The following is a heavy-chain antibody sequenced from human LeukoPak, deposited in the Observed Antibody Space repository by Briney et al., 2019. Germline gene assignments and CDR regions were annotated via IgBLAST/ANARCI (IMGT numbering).Heavy chain of an antibody. CDR3: ARDASGIAVAGVFDY. D-gene: IGHD6-19*01. J-gene: IGHJ4*02. CDR2: ISAYNGNT. Sequence: ASVKVSCKASGGTFSSYAISWVRQAPGQGLEWMGWISAYNGNTNYAQKLQGRVTMTTDTSTSTAYMELRSLRSDDTAVYYCARDASGIAVAGVFDYWGQGTLVTVSS. V-gene: IGHV1-18*01. CDR1: GGTFSSYA.